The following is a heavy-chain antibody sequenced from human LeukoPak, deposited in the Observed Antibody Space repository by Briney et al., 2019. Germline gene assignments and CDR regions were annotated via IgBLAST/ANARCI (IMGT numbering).Heavy chain of an antibody. CDR1: GFTFSSYS. CDR2: ISSSSYI. Sequence: GGSLRLSCAASGFTFSSYSMNWVRQAPGKGLEWVSSISSSSYIYYADSVKGRFTISRDNAKNSLYLQMNSLRAEGTAVYYCARDPAMSRDYWGQGTLVTVSS. V-gene: IGHV3-21*01. J-gene: IGHJ4*02. CDR3: ARDPAMSRDY. D-gene: IGHD2-2*01.